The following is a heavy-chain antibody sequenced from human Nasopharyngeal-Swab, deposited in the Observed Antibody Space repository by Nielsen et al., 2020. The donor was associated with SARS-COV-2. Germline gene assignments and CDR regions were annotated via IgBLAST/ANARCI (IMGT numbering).Heavy chain of an antibody. CDR1: GGSISSSGYY. V-gene: IGHV4-31*03. CDR2: IYYSGST. CDR3: ARSPAGGATTRWLDY. J-gene: IGHJ4*02. D-gene: IGHD1-26*01. Sequence: SETLSLTCTVSGGSISSSGYYWSWIRQHPGKGLEWIGYIYYSGSTYYNPYLKSRVTISVDTSKNQFSLKLSSVTAADTAVYYCARSPAGGATTRWLDYWGQGTLVTVSS.